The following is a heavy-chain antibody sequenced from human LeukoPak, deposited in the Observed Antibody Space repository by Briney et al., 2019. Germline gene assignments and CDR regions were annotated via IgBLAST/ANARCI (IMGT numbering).Heavy chain of an antibody. J-gene: IGHJ4*02. D-gene: IGHD5-18*01. CDR3: ARDVADTAMGFDY. Sequence: SQTLSLTCTVSGGSISSGDYYWSWIRQPPGKGLEWIGYIYYSGSTYYNPSLKSRVTIPVDTSKNQFSLKLSSVTAADTAVYYCARDVADTAMGFDYWGQGTLVTVSS. CDR1: GGSISSGDYY. CDR2: IYYSGST. V-gene: IGHV4-30-4*08.